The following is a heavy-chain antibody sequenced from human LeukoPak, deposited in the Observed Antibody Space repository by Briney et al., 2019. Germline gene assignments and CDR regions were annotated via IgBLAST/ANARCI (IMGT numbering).Heavy chain of an antibody. D-gene: IGHD3-3*01. CDR1: GGSISSSSYY. V-gene: IGHV4-39*07. CDR2: MYFTGNT. Sequence: NPSETLSLTCTVSGGSISSSSYYWGWIRQPPGKGLEWIGSMYFTGNTYSNPSLKSRVNISVDTSKNQFSLKLTSVTAADTAVYYCARAGPDTGYDFWSGYRNWFDPWGQGTLVTVSS. CDR3: ARAGPDTGYDFWSGYRNWFDP. J-gene: IGHJ5*02.